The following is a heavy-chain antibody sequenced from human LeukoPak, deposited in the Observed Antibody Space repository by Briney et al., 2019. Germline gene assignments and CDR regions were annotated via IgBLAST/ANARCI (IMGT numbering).Heavy chain of an antibody. J-gene: IGHJ4*02. CDR3: ARDPDVLPTSADY. Sequence: ASVKVSCKASGYTFTGYYMHWVRQAPGQGLEWMGWISAYNGNTNYAQKLQGRVTMTTDTSTSTAYMELRSLRSDDTAVYYCARDPDVLPTSADYWGQGTLVTVSS. V-gene: IGHV1-18*04. D-gene: IGHD2/OR15-2a*01. CDR1: GYTFTGYY. CDR2: ISAYNGNT.